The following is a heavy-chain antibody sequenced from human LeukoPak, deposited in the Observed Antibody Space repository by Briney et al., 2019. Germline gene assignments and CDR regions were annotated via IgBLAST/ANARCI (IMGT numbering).Heavy chain of an antibody. V-gene: IGHV3-33*06. CDR3: VKATPGDSSGYYYPFRS. D-gene: IGHD3-22*01. J-gene: IGHJ5*02. CDR1: GFTFSSHV. Sequence: GGSLRLSCAASGFTFSSHVMHWVRQAAGKGLEWVAVIWYDGGNKYYADSVKGRFTISRDNSKNTLYLQMNSLRAEDTAVYYCVKATPGDSSGYYYPFRSWGQGTLVTVSS. CDR2: IWYDGGNK.